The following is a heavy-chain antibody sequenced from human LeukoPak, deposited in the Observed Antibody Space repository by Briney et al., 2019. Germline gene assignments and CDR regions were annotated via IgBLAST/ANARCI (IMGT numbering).Heavy chain of an antibody. CDR1: EFTFSSYS. J-gene: IGHJ3*02. Sequence: PGGSLRLSCAASEFTFSSYSMNWVRQAPGKGLEWVSYITNSGNSKSYADSVKGRFTISRDNTKNSLYLQMNGLRAEDTAVYFCARGWVVATGGFDMWGQGTMVTVSS. V-gene: IGHV3-48*01. CDR3: ARGWVVATGGFDM. CDR2: ITNSGNSK. D-gene: IGHD2-8*02.